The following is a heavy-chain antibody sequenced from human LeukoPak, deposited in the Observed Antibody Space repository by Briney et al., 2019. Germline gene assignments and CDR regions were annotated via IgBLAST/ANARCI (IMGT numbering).Heavy chain of an antibody. Sequence: SETLSLTCTVSGGSISSSSYYWGWIRQPPGKGLEWIGSIYYSGSTFYNPSLKSRVTISVHTSQNQFSLKLSSVTAADTAVYYCARQGPEALRYFDWFLQGFDPWGQGTLVTVSS. V-gene: IGHV4-39*01. D-gene: IGHD3-9*01. CDR3: ARQGPEALRYFDWFLQGFDP. CDR2: IYYSGST. J-gene: IGHJ5*02. CDR1: GGSISSSSYY.